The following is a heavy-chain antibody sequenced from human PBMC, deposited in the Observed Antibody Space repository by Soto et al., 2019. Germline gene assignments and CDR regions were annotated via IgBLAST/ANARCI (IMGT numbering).Heavy chain of an antibody. Sequence: EVQLLESGGGLVQPGGSLRLSCAASGFTFGNYGMNWVRQAPGKGREWVSGISGGGGRTYYADSVKGRFTVSREPSKSTVLLEMKSLRAEDTAVYYCAKGFIVVVTVIRPDDAFDVWGQGTLVTVSS. CDR3: AKGFIVVVTVIRPDDAFDV. CDR2: ISGGGGRT. D-gene: IGHD2-21*02. CDR1: GFTFGNYG. V-gene: IGHV3-23*01. J-gene: IGHJ3*01.